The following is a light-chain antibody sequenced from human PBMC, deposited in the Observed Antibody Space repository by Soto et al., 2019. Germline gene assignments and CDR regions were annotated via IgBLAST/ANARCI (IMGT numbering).Light chain of an antibody. CDR2: GAT. V-gene: IGKV1D-12*01. J-gene: IGKJ5*01. CDR3: QQTNSFPIT. Sequence: DVQVTQSPSFVSASVGDRVTITCRASQGIGTWLAWYQQKPGQAPNLLIYGATNLQDGVPSRFSGSGLGTHFTLTIFSLQPEDSASYDCQQTNSFPITFGQGTRLEI. CDR1: QGIGTW.